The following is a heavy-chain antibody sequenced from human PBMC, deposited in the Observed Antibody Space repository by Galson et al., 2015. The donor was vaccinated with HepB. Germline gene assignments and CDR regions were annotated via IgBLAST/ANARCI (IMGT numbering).Heavy chain of an antibody. CDR1: GFAFSSYW. CDR3: VRSSNFDT. J-gene: IGHJ4*02. V-gene: IGHV3-74*01. Sequence: SLRLSCAASGFAFSSYWMHWVRQAPGKGLVWVSRIKTDRSYTSYAASVKGRFTISRDNAKNTVYLEMNSLRTEDTSIYYCVRSSNFDTWGQGTLVTVSS. D-gene: IGHD2-2*01. CDR2: IKTDRSYT.